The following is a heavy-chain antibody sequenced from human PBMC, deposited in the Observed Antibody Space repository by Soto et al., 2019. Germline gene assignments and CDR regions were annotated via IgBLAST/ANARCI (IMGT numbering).Heavy chain of an antibody. D-gene: IGHD2-2*01. CDR3: ARELAVYCSSTSCQPNWFDP. CDR2: INHSGST. J-gene: IGHJ5*02. V-gene: IGHV4-34*01. Sequence: TSETLSLTCAVYGGSFSGYYWSWIRQPPGKGLEWIGEINHSGSTNYNPSLKSRVTISVDTSKNQFSLKLSSVTAADTAVYYCARELAVYCSSTSCQPNWFDPWGQGTLVTVSS. CDR1: GGSFSGYY.